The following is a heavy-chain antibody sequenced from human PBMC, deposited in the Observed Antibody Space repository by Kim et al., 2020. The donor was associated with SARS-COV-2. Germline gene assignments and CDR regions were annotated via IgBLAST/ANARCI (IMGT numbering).Heavy chain of an antibody. V-gene: IGHV7-4-1*02. CDR2: INTNTGNP. CDR3: ARGVLSYGSGSYSNWFDP. Sequence: ASVKVSCEASGYTFTSYAMNWVRQAPGQGLEWMGWINTNTGNPTYAQGFTGRFVFSLDTSVSTAYLQISSLKAEDTAVYYCARGVLSYGSGSYSNWFDPWGQGTLVTVSS. CDR1: GYTFTSYA. J-gene: IGHJ5*02. D-gene: IGHD3-10*01.